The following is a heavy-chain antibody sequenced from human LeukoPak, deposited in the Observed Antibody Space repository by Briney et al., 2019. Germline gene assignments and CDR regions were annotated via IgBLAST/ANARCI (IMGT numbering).Heavy chain of an antibody. D-gene: IGHD3-22*01. CDR2: ISRSSSYI. J-gene: IGHJ4*02. CDR1: GFTFSSYS. CDR3: AKVSRTYYYDSSGDY. V-gene: IGHV3-21*04. Sequence: GGSLRLSCAASGFTFSSYSMNWVRQAPGKGLEWVSSISRSSSYIYYADSVKGRFTISRDNAKNSLYLQMNSLRAEDTAVYYCAKVSRTYYYDSSGDYWGQGTLVTVSS.